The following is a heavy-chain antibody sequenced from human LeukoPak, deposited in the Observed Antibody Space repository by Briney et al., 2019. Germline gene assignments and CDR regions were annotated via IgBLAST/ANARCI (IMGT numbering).Heavy chain of an antibody. D-gene: IGHD6-19*01. Sequence: PSETLPLTCTVSGGSISSYYWSWIQQPPGKGLEWIGYIYYSGSTNYNPSLKSRVTISVDTSKNQFSLKLSSVTAADTAVYYCARAGGSSGWYGDYYYYYYMDVWGKGTTVTVSS. CDR2: IYYSGST. CDR3: ARAGGSSGWYGDYYYYYYMDV. V-gene: IGHV4-59*01. CDR1: GGSISSYY. J-gene: IGHJ6*03.